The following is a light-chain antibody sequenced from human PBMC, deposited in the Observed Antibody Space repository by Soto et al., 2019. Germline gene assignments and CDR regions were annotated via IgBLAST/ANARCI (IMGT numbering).Light chain of an antibody. CDR1: QDINTY. Sequence: DIQLTQSPSFLSASVGDRVTVPCRASQDINTYLAWFQQKPGKVPELLVYPASTLQDGVPSRFSGRGSGTEFTLTINNLQPEYFATYYCQHLRAYPFSFGQGTKVDI. CDR2: PAS. V-gene: IGKV1-9*01. CDR3: QHLRAYPFS. J-gene: IGKJ2*03.